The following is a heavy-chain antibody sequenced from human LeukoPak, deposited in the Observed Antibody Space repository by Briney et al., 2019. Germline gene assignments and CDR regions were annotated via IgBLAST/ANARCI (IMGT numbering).Heavy chain of an antibody. Sequence: SETLSLTCTVSSYSISNSAYYWGWIRQPPGKGLGWIGSIYHSGSTHYTPSLKSRVTISLDMSKNQFSLQLRSVTAADTAVYYCGREVGATRAIDYWGQGTLVTASS. CDR2: IYHSGST. CDR1: SYSISNSAYY. CDR3: GREVGATRAIDY. V-gene: IGHV4-38-2*02. D-gene: IGHD1-26*01. J-gene: IGHJ4*02.